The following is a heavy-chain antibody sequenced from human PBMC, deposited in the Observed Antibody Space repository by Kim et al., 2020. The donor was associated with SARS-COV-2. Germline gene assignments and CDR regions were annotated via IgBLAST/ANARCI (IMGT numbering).Heavy chain of an antibody. J-gene: IGHJ6*02. Sequence: SETLSLTCAVYGGSFSDYNWSWIRQPPGKGLEWIGEIIHSGSTNVSPSVKSRITISVDTSKSQFSLRLKSMTATDTAVYYCARGRAGVVPAPVLGPGPYYDYYALDVWGRGTPVAVSS. V-gene: IGHV4-34*01. CDR2: IIHSGST. CDR1: GGSFSDYN. D-gene: IGHD2-2*02. CDR3: ARGRAGVVPAPVLGPGPYYDYYALDV.